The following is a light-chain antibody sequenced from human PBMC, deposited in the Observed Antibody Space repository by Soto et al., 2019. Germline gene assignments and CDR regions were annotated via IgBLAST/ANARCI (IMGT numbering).Light chain of an antibody. CDR2: ESS. V-gene: IGLV2-23*01. CDR3: CSYAGSHVV. J-gene: IGLJ2*01. CDR1: SSDVGSYNL. Sequence: QSVLTQPASVSGSHGQSITISCTGTSSDVGSYNLVSWYQQHPVKAPKLMIYESSKRPSGVSNRFSGSKSGNTASLTISGLQAEDEADYYWCSYAGSHVVFGGGTDLTVL.